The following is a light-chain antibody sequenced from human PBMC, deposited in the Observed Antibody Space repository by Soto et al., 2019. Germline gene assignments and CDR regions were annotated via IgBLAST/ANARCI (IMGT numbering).Light chain of an antibody. CDR1: QSVSSN. CDR3: QQYNNWPWT. CDR2: GAS. J-gene: IGKJ1*01. Sequence: EIVMAQSPATLSVSPWERGNLSCRASQSVSSNLAWYQQKPGQAPRLLIYGASTRATGIPARFSGSGSGTEFTLTISSLQSEDFAVYYCQQYNNWPWTFGQGTKVDIK. V-gene: IGKV3-15*01.